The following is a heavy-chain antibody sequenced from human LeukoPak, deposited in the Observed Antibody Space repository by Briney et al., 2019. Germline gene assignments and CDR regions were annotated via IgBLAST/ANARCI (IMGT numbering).Heavy chain of an antibody. Sequence: PSETLSLTCAVYGGSFSGYYWSWIRQPPGKGLEWIGEINHSGSTNYNPSLKSRVTISVDTSKNQFSLKLSSVTAADTAVYYCARGGRTKSAGWFDPWGQGTLVTVSS. J-gene: IGHJ5*02. CDR1: GGSFSGYY. V-gene: IGHV4-34*01. CDR3: ARGGRTKSAGWFDP. CDR2: INHSGST. D-gene: IGHD3-10*01.